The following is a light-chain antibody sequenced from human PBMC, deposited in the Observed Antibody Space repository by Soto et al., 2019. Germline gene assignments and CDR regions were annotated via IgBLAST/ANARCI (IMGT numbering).Light chain of an antibody. CDR2: GAF. CDR3: QQYGSSSFA. Sequence: EIVLTQSPGTLSVSPGERATLFCRARQSISSTYLAWYQMKPGQAPRLLLYGAFNRATGIPDRFSGSGSGTDFTLTISRLEPEDCAFYYCQQYGSSSFAFGPGTKVEIK. CDR1: QSISSTY. V-gene: IGKV3-20*01. J-gene: IGKJ3*01.